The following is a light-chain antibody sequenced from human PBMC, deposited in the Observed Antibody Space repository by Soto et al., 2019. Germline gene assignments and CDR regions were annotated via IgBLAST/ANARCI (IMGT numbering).Light chain of an antibody. CDR2: EVS. CDR3: CSYAGGSLLV. V-gene: IGLV2-23*02. Sequence: QSALTQPASVSGSPGQSIAISCTGSSSDIGTYNLVSWYQQRPGKAPKAIIFEVSKRPAGVSNRFSASKSVNTASLTISGLQADDEAVYYCCSYAGGSLLVFGGGTKLTVL. CDR1: SSDIGTYNL. J-gene: IGLJ3*02.